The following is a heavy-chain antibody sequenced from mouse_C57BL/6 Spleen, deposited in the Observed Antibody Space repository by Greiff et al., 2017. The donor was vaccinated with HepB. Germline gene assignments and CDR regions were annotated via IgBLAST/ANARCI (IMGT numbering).Heavy chain of an antibody. Sequence: EVKLQESGGGLVKPGGSLKLSCAASGFTFSDYGMHWVRQAPEKGLEWVAYISSGSSTIYYADTVKGRFTISRDNAKNTLFLQMTSLRSEDTAMYYCARDDGYYVGYWGQGTTLTVSS. CDR1: GFTFSDYG. CDR3: ARDDGYYVGY. CDR2: ISSGSSTI. V-gene: IGHV5-17*01. J-gene: IGHJ2*01. D-gene: IGHD2-3*01.